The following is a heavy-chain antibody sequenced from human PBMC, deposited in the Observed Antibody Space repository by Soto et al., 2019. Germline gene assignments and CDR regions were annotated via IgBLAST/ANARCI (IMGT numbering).Heavy chain of an antibody. CDR1: GGSISSYY. CDR3: AREFTPPYYSYAGGGAFDI. D-gene: IGHD5-18*01. V-gene: IGHV4-59*01. Sequence: QVQLQESGPGLVKPSETLSLTCTVSGGSISSYYWSWIRQPPGKGLEWIGYIYYSGSTNYNPSLRSRVTISIDTSKNQFSLKLSSVTAADTDVYYCAREFTPPYYSYAGGGAFDIWGQGTMVTVSS. CDR2: IYYSGST. J-gene: IGHJ3*02.